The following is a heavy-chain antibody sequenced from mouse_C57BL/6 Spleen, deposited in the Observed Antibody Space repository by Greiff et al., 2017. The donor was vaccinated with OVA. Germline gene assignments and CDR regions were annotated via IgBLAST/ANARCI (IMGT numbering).Heavy chain of an antibody. CDR3: VRRGTSMDY. J-gene: IGHJ4*01. Sequence: DVHLVESGGGLVQPKGSLKLSCAASGFSFNTYAMNWVRQAPGKGLEWVARIRSKSNNYATYYADSVKDRFTISRDDSESMLYLQMNNLKTEDTAMYYCVRRGTSMDYWGQGTSVTVSS. CDR2: IRSKSNNYAT. V-gene: IGHV10-1*01. CDR1: GFSFNTYA. D-gene: IGHD3-3*01.